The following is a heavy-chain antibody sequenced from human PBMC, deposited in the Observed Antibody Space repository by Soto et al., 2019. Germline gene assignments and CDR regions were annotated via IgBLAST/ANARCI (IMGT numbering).Heavy chain of an antibody. D-gene: IGHD4-4*01. Sequence: ASETLSLTCTVSGGSISSYYWSWIRQPPGKGLEWIGYIYYSGSTNYNPSLKSRVTISVDTSKNQFSLKLSSVTAADTAVYYCARATVTGIYYYYYMDVWGKGTTVTVSS. CDR3: ARATVTGIYYYYYMDV. V-gene: IGHV4-59*08. CDR1: GGSISSYY. J-gene: IGHJ6*03. CDR2: IYYSGST.